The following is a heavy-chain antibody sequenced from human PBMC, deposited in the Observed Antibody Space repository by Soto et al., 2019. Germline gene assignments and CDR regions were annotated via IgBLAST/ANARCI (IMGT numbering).Heavy chain of an antibody. J-gene: IGHJ6*02. CDR2: IYHSGST. D-gene: IGHD6-13*01. CDR1: GGSISSSNW. V-gene: IGHV4-4*02. CDR3: ARDFQQLVPYYYYGMDV. Sequence: SKTLSLTCAVSGGSISSSNWWSWVRQPPGKGLEWIGEIYHSGSTNYNPSLKSRVTISVDKSKNQFSLKLSSVTAADTAVYYCARDFQQLVPYYYYGMDVWGQGTTVTVSS.